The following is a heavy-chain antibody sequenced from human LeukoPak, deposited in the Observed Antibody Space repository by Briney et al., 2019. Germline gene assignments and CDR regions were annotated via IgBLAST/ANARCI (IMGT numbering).Heavy chain of an antibody. V-gene: IGHV3-23*01. CDR3: ANSYCSSTSCYLYYFDY. CDR1: GVTFSSYA. D-gene: IGHD2-2*01. Sequence: GGSLRLSCAASGVTFSSYAMSWVRQAPGEGLEWVSAISGSGGSTYYADSVKGRFTISRDNSKNTLYLQMNSLRAEDTAVYYCANSYCSSTSCYLYYFDYWGQGTLVTVSS. J-gene: IGHJ4*02. CDR2: ISGSGGST.